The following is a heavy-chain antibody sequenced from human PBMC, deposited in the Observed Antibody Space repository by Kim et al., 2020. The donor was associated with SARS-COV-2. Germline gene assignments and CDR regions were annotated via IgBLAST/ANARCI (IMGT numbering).Heavy chain of an antibody. J-gene: IGHJ3*01. Sequence: GGSLRLSCAASGFTFVNYAMTWVRQAPGKGLEWVSTIGGGGVNLYYADFVKGRFTVSRDDATNTVYLEMNSLKAEDTALYYCAKVHQVAGTHHNYYYGLNVWGQGTMVTVSS. V-gene: IGHV3-23*01. CDR2: IGGGGVNL. D-gene: IGHD3-16*01. CDR3: AKVHQVAGTHHNYYYGLNV. CDR1: GFTFVNYA.